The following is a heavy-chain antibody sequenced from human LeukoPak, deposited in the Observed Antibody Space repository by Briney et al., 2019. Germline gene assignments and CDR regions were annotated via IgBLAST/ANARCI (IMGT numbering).Heavy chain of an antibody. V-gene: IGHV1-18*01. CDR1: GYTFTSYG. Sequence: GASVKVSCKASGYTFTSYGISWVRQAPGQGLEWMGWISAYNGSTNYAQKLQGRVTMTTDTSTSTAYMELRSLRSDDTAVYYCARGKQQLVKSYYFDYWGQGTLVTVSS. CDR2: ISAYNGST. J-gene: IGHJ4*02. D-gene: IGHD6-13*01. CDR3: ARGKQQLVKSYYFDY.